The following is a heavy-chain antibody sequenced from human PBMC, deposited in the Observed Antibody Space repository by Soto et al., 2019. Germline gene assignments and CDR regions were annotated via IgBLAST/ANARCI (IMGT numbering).Heavy chain of an antibody. J-gene: IGHJ6*01. Sequence: EVQLLASGGGLVQAGGSLRLSCVASGFSFNRFGMSWVRQAPGKGLEWVSALSASGDRTYYADSVKGRFTISRDNSKNPVYLDQDGLRAEDGAVFYRSKDFGIVLKPADPDYYFYGLDVLGQGATVTVSS. CDR2: LSASGDRT. D-gene: IGHD2-8*01. CDR3: SKDFGIVLKPADPDYYFYGLDV. CDR1: GFSFNRFG. V-gene: IGHV3-23*01.